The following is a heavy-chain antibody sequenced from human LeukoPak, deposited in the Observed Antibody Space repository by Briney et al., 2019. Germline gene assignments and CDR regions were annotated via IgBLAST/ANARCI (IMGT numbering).Heavy chain of an antibody. CDR2: IIPIFGTA. CDR3: ARDTSKSIAVAVNYYYYGMDV. D-gene: IGHD6-19*01. CDR1: GGTFSSYA. Sequence: SVKVSCTASGGTFSSYAISWVRQAPGQGLEWVGGIIPIFGTANYAQKFQGRVTITADESTSTAYMELSSLRSEDTAVYYCARDTSKSIAVAVNYYYYGMDVWGQGTTVTVSS. V-gene: IGHV1-69*13. J-gene: IGHJ6*02.